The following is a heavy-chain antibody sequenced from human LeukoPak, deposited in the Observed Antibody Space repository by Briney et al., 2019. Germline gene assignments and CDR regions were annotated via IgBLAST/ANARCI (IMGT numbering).Heavy chain of an antibody. V-gene: IGHV4-39*07. J-gene: IGHJ4*02. CDR1: GDSISSSFNY. Sequence: PSETLSLTCTVSGDSISSSFNYWGWIRQPPGKGLEWIGSIYYGGGTHYNPSLKSRATIFLDTSMNQFSLRLTSVTAADTALYFCARESFEEPGTMDHWGQGTLVSVSS. CDR3: ARESFEEPGTMDH. CDR2: IYYGGGT. D-gene: IGHD4/OR15-4a*01.